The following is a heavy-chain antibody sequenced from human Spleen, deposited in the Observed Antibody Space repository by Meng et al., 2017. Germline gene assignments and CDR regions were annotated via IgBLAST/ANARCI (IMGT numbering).Heavy chain of an antibody. CDR3: ARGPTTMAHDFDY. V-gene: IGHV4-34*01. D-gene: IGHD4-11*01. Sequence: QVHPQQWGAGLLKPSETLSLTCVVSGGYFSDYYWSWIRQPPGKGLEWIGEINHSGSTNYNPSLESRATISVDTSQNNLSLKLSSVTAADSAVYYCARGPTTMAHDFDYWGQGTLVTVSS. CDR1: GGYFSDYY. CDR2: INHSGST. J-gene: IGHJ4*02.